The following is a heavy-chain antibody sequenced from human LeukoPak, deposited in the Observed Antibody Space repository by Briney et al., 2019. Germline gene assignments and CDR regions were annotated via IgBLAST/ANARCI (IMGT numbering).Heavy chain of an antibody. Sequence: GGSLRLSCAASGFTVSSNSMTWVRQAPGKGLEWVSVIYSGGSTYYADSVKGRFTIPRDNSKNTLYLQMNSLRAEDTAVYYCVRDGGYSSRAFDIWGQGTMVTVSS. CDR3: VRDGGYSSRAFDI. V-gene: IGHV3-66*01. D-gene: IGHD5-18*01. CDR1: GFTVSSNS. CDR2: IYSGGST. J-gene: IGHJ3*02.